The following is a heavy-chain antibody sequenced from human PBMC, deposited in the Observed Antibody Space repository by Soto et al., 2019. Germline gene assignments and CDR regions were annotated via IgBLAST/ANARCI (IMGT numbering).Heavy chain of an antibody. J-gene: IGHJ6*02. CDR1: GGTFSSYA. V-gene: IGHV1-69*06. D-gene: IGHD1-7*01. Sequence: SVKVSCKASGGTFSSYAISWVRQAPGQGLEWMGGIIPIFGTANYAQKFQGRVTITADKSTSTAYMELSSLRSEDTAVYYCARDLPGTKDYYYGMDVWGQGTTVTVSS. CDR3: ARDLPGTKDYYYGMDV. CDR2: IIPIFGTA.